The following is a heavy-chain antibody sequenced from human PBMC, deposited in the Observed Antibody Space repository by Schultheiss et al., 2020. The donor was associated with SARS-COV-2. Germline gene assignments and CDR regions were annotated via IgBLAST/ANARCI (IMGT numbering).Heavy chain of an antibody. CDR2: IRSKANSYAT. Sequence: GGSLRLSCAASGFTFSGSAMHWVRQASGKGLEWVGRIRSKANSYATAYAASVKGRFTISRDDSKNTAYLQMNSLKTEDTAVYYCTGGFGELSYYYYGMDVWGQGTTVTVSS. CDR1: GFTFSGSA. J-gene: IGHJ6*02. V-gene: IGHV3-73*01. CDR3: TGGFGELSYYYYGMDV. D-gene: IGHD3-10*01.